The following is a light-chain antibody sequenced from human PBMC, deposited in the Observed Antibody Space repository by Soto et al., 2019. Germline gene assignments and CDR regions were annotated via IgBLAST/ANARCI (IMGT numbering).Light chain of an antibody. CDR1: QDIRSD. CDR2: AAS. Sequence: DIQMTQSPSSLSASVGDRVTITCRASQDIRSDLGWFQQKPGKAPKRLIYAASTLESGVPSRFSGSRSGTEFTLTISSLQPEDFATYYCLQHNSYPFTFGXXX. V-gene: IGKV1-17*01. CDR3: LQHNSYPFT. J-gene: IGKJ3*01.